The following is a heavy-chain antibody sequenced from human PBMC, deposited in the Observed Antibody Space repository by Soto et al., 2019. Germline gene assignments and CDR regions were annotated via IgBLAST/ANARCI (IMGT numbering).Heavy chain of an antibody. CDR1: GFTFSNYG. CDR2: ISSSSTYI. CDR3: ARDASVTGSSRAFDI. D-gene: IGHD1-20*01. Sequence: EVQLVESGGGLVTPGGSLRLSCAASGFTFSNYGMIWVRQAPGKGLEWVSFISSSSTYIFYADSVKGRFTISRDNAENSLSLQMNSLRAEDTAVYYCARDASVTGSSRAFDIWGQGTMVTVSS. V-gene: IGHV3-21*01. J-gene: IGHJ3*02.